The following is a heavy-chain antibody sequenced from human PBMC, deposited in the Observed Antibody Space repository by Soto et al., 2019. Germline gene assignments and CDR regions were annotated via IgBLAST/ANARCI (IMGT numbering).Heavy chain of an antibody. CDR2: MNPNSGNT. CDR1: GYTFTSYD. Sequence: ASVKVSCKASGYTFTSYDINWVRQATGQGLEWMGWMNPNSGNTGYAQKFQDRVTMTRNNSISTAYMELSSLRSEDKAVYYCARGLGYYYYMDVWGKGTTVTVSS. J-gene: IGHJ6*03. V-gene: IGHV1-8*01. CDR3: ARGLGYYYYMDV.